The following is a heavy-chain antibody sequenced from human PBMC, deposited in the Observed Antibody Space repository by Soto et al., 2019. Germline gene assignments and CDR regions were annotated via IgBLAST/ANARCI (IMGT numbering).Heavy chain of an antibody. CDR1: GFTFTDYW. J-gene: IGHJ4*02. D-gene: IGHD3-16*01. CDR3: IRVTFGATGFDY. V-gene: IGHV3-74*01. Sequence: ELELVESGGGLVQPGGSLRLSCAASGFTFTDYWMHWVRQAPGKGLVWVSRVNTDGGTTNYADSVKGRFTISRDNANSMLYLQMNSLRAEDTAVYYCIRVTFGATGFDYWGQGTLVTVSS. CDR2: VNTDGGTT.